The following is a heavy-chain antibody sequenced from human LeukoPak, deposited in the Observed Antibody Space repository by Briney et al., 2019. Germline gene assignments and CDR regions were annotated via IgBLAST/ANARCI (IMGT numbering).Heavy chain of an antibody. J-gene: IGHJ4*02. D-gene: IGHD5/OR15-5a*01. CDR2: IKSKTDGGTT. V-gene: IGHV3-15*01. CDR1: GFTFNNAW. CDR3: TTLGGVYRPWVAGDY. Sequence: PGGSLRLSCAASGFTFNNAWMNWVRQAPGKGLEWVGRIKSKTDGGTTDYAAPVKGRFTISRDDSENTLSLQMNSLKTEDTGVYYCTTLGGVYRPWVAGDYWGQGTLVTVSS.